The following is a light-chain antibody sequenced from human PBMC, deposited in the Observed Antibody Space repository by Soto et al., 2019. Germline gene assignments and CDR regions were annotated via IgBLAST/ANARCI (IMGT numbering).Light chain of an antibody. CDR1: SSDVGGYNY. Sequence: QSALTQPASVSGSPGQSITISCTGTSSDVGGYNYVSWYQQHPGKAPKLMIYDVSNRPSGVSNRFSGSKSANMASLTISGLQAEDEADYYCSSYTGSSTYVVFGGGTKLTVL. J-gene: IGLJ2*01. V-gene: IGLV2-14*01. CDR2: DVS. CDR3: SSYTGSSTYVV.